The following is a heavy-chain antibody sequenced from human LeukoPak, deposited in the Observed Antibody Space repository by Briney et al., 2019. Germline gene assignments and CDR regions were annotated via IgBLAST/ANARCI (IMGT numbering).Heavy chain of an antibody. J-gene: IGHJ4*02. D-gene: IGHD3-10*01. CDR1: GDGVSSNSAA. Sequence: SQTLSLTCAISGDGVSSNSAAWNWIRQSPSRGLEWLGRTYYRSKWYNDYAVSVKSRITINPDTSKNQFSLQLNSVTPEDTAVYYCARDGRLRGYGSGSYYQFDYWGQGTLVTVSS. CDR3: ARDGRLRGYGSGSYYQFDY. V-gene: IGHV6-1*01. CDR2: TYYRSKWYN.